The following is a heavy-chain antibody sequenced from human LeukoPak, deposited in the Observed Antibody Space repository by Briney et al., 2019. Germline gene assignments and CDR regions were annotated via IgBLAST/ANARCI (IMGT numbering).Heavy chain of an antibody. CDR3: ARDRGSSSWYSAGGAFDI. Sequence: PSETLSLTCTVSGGSISSYYWSWIRQPPGKGLEWIGYIYYSGSTNYNPSLKSRVTISVDTSKNQFSLKLSSVTAADTAVYYCARDRGSSSWYSAGGAFDIWGQGTMVTVSS. J-gene: IGHJ3*02. CDR1: GGSISSYY. V-gene: IGHV4-59*01. CDR2: IYYSGST. D-gene: IGHD6-13*01.